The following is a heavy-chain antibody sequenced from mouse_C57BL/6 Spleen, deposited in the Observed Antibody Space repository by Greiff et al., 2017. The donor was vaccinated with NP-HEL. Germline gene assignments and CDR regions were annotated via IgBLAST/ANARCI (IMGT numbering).Heavy chain of an antibody. CDR1: GFSLTSYG. D-gene: IGHD2-3*01. CDR3: ARNPLDGYYVYFDY. CDR2: IWRGGST. Sequence: VKLMESGPGLVQPSQSLSITCTVSGFSLTSYGVHWVRQSPGKGLEWLGVIWRGGSTDYNAAFISRLSISKDNSKSQVFFKMNSLQADDTAIYYCARNPLDGYYVYFDYWGQGTTLTVSS. V-gene: IGHV2-2*01. J-gene: IGHJ2*01.